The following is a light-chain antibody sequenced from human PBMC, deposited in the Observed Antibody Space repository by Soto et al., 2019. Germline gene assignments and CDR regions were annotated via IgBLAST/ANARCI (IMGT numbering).Light chain of an antibody. CDR1: QSVSSN. V-gene: IGKV3-15*01. CDR2: GAS. Sequence: EIVMTQSPATLSVSPGERATLSCRASQSVSSNLAWYQQKPGQAPRLLIYGASTRATGIPARFSGSGSGTACNITISSLQTKDFAVYYCLQYNNWPDTFGQDNKLEIK. CDR3: LQYNNWPDT. J-gene: IGKJ2*01.